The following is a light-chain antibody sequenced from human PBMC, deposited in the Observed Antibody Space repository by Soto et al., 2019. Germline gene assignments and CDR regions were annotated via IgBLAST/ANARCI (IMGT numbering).Light chain of an antibody. J-gene: IGKJ1*01. CDR3: QQYGSSGT. CDR2: GAS. CDR1: QSVSSN. Sequence: VMTQSPASLSGSPGARASRCFRASQSVSSNLAWYQQKPGQSPRLLIYGASTRATGIPARFSGSGSGTDFTLTISRLEPEDFAVYYCQQYGSSGTFGQGTKVDIK. V-gene: IGKV3-20*01.